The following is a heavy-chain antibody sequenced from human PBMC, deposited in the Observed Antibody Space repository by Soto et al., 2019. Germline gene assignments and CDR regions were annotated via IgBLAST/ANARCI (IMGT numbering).Heavy chain of an antibody. CDR2: IDPSDSYT. D-gene: IGHD2-8*01. V-gene: IGHV5-10-1*01. CDR1: GYSFTSYW. Sequence: GSLKISCKGSGYSFTSYWISWVRQMPGKGLEWMGRIDPSDSYTNYSPSFQGHVTISADKSISTAYLQWSSLKASDTAMYYCARQDDIVLMVYFVWGQGTTVTVSS. CDR3: ARQDDIVLMVYFV. J-gene: IGHJ6*02.